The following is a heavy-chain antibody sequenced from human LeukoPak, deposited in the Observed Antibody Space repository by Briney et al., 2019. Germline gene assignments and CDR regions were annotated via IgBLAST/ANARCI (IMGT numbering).Heavy chain of an antibody. CDR2: INPSGGST. CDR3: ARVAPRYSSSWKIFDY. D-gene: IGHD6-13*01. CDR1: GYTFTSYY. J-gene: IGHJ4*02. V-gene: IGHV1-46*01. Sequence: ASVKVSCKASGYTFTSYYMHWVRQAPGQGLEWMGIINPSGGSTSYAQKFQGRVTMTRDMSTSTVYMELSSLRSEDTAVYYCARVAPRYSSSWKIFDYWGQGTLVTVS.